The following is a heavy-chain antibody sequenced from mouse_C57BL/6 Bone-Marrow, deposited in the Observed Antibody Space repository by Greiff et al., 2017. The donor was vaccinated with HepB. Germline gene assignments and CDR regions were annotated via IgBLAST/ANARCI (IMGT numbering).Heavy chain of an antibody. J-gene: IGHJ3*01. CDR3: ARDTPGFAY. CDR2: ISYDGSN. Sequence: EVHLVESGPGLVKPSQSLSLTCSVTGYSITSGYYWNWIRQFPGNKLEWMGYISYDGSNNYNPSLKNRISITRDTSKNQFFLKLNSVTTEDTATYYCARDTPGFAYWGQGTLVTVSA. CDR1: GYSITSGYY. V-gene: IGHV3-6*01.